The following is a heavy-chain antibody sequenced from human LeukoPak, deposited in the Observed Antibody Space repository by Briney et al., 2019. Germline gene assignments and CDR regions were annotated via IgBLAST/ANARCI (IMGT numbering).Heavy chain of an antibody. CDR3: ARDWLRLHYFDY. J-gene: IGHJ4*02. Sequence: ASVKVSCKASGYTFTSYYMHWVRQAPGQGLEWMGIINPSGGSTSYAQKFRGRVTMTRDMSTSTVYMELSSLRSEDTAVYYCARDWLRLHYFDYWGQGTLVTVSS. CDR1: GYTFTSYY. CDR2: INPSGGST. V-gene: IGHV1-46*01. D-gene: IGHD5-18*01.